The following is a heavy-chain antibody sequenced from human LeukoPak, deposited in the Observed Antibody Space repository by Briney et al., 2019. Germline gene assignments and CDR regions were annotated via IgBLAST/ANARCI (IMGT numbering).Heavy chain of an antibody. CDR1: GGSISSSSYY. Sequence: SETLSLTCTVSGGSISSSSYYWGWIRQPPGKGLEWIGSIYYSGSTYYNPSLKSRVTISVDTSKNQFSLKLSSVTAADTAVYYCARHRGYGDYVGYWGQGTLVTVSS. CDR3: ARHRGYGDYVGY. D-gene: IGHD4-17*01. V-gene: IGHV4-39*01. J-gene: IGHJ4*02. CDR2: IYYSGST.